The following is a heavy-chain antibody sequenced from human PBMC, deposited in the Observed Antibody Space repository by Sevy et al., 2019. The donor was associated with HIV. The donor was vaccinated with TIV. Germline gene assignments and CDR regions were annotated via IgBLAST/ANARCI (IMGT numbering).Heavy chain of an antibody. V-gene: IGHV3-53*01. CDR2: IYSGGST. CDR3: ARASSIVARFDY. CDR1: GFTVSSNY. D-gene: IGHD6-6*01. Sequence: GGSLRLSCAASGFTVSSNYMSWVRQAPGKGLEWVSVIYSGGSTYYADSVKGRFTISRDNSKNTLYLQMNSLRAEDTAVYYCARASSIVARFDYWGQGTLVTVSS. J-gene: IGHJ4*02.